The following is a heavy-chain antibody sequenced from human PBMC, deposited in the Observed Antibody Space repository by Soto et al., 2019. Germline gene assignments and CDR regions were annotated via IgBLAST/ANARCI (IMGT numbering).Heavy chain of an antibody. D-gene: IGHD5-12*01. CDR1: GGSINSYY. CDR2: IYYSGST. J-gene: IGHJ4*02. V-gene: IGHV4-59*12. CDR3: AAGGGLPRYY. Sequence: PSETLSLTCTVSGGSINSYYWSWIRQPPGKGLEWIGYIYYSGSTKYNPSLKSRVTISVDTSKNQFSLNLSSVTAADTAVYYCAAGGGLPRYYWGQGTLVTVSS.